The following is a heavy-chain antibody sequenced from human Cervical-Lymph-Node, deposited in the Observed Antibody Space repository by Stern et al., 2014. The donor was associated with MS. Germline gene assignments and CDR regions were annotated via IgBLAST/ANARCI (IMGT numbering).Heavy chain of an antibody. CDR2: IYSTGSS. Sequence: QLQLQESGPGLVKPSETLSLTCTVSGDSITSGSYYWSWIRKPAGRGLERIGRIYSTGSSNYNPSLRSRVTISIDRSRNQFSLQLRSVTAADTAVYYCARGKNCGGDCFGPEYWFDPWGQGILVTVSS. CDR1: GDSITSGSYY. V-gene: IGHV4-61*02. D-gene: IGHD2-21*02. CDR3: ARGKNCGGDCFGPEYWFDP. J-gene: IGHJ5*02.